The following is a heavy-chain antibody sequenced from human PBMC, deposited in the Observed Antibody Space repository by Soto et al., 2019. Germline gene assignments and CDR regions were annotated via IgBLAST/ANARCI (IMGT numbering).Heavy chain of an antibody. CDR1: GGTFSSYA. V-gene: IGHV1-69*13. CDR3: ARDIRYCSGGSCYVLDY. Sequence: GASVKVSCKASGGTFSSYAMSWVRQAPGQGLEWMGGIIPIFGTADYAQKFQGRVTITADESTSTAYMELSSLRSEDTAVYYCARDIRYCSGGSCYVLDYWGQGTLVTVSS. D-gene: IGHD2-15*01. J-gene: IGHJ4*02. CDR2: IIPIFGTA.